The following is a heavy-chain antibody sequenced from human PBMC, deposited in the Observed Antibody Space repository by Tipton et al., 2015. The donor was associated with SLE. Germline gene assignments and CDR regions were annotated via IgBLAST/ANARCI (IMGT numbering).Heavy chain of an antibody. CDR3: ARISSGSYCLDY. CDR2: ISSSGITA. D-gene: IGHD3-10*01. J-gene: IGHJ4*02. CDR1: GFTFSNYY. Sequence: SLRLSCAVSGFTFSNYYMSWIRQAPGKGLEWVSQISSSGITAYYADSVKGRFTISGDNAKNSLSLQMNSLRAEDTAVYYCARISSGSYCLDYWGQGTLVTVSS. V-gene: IGHV3-11*04.